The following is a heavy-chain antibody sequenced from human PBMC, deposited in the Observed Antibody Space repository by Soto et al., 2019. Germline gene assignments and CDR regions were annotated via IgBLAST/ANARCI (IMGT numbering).Heavy chain of an antibody. CDR2: IIPIFGTA. J-gene: IGHJ6*02. Sequence: AASVKVSCKASGGTFSSYAISWVRQAPGQGLEWMGGIIPIFGTANYAQKFQGRVTVTADESTSTAYMELSSLRSEDTAVYYCARDCSSTSCYTPPYYYYGMDVWGQGTTVTVSS. V-gene: IGHV1-69*13. D-gene: IGHD2-2*02. CDR1: GGTFSSYA. CDR3: ARDCSSTSCYTPPYYYYGMDV.